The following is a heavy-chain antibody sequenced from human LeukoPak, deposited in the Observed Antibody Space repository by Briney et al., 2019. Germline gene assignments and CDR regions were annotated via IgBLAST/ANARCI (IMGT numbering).Heavy chain of an antibody. V-gene: IGHV1-69*05. Sequence: GASVKVSSTASGGTFISYAISWVRQAPGQGLEWMGGIIPIFGTANYAQKFQGRVTITTDESTSTSYMELSSLRSEDTAVYYCASVSYDAFDIWGQGTMVTVSS. D-gene: IGHD2/OR15-2a*01. J-gene: IGHJ3*02. CDR2: IIPIFGTA. CDR3: ASVSYDAFDI. CDR1: GGTFISYA.